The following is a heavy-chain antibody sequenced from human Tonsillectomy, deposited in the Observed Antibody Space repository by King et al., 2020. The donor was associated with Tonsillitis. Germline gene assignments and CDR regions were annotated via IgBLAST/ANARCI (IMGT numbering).Heavy chain of an antibody. CDR2: IWFDGSNK. CDR1: GFTFSSYG. CDR3: ASGSKWELFSPFDY. Sequence: VQLVESGGGVVQPGRSLRLSCIVSGFTFSSYGMHWVRQAPGKGLERVAVIWFDGSNKYYGDSVKGRFTISRDNSKNTLYLEMNSLRAEDTAVYYCASGSKWELFSPFDYWGQGTLVTVSS. V-gene: IGHV3-33*08. J-gene: IGHJ4*02. D-gene: IGHD1-26*01.